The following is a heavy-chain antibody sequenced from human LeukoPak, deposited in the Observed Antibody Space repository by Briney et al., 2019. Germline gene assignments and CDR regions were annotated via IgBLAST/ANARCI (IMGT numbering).Heavy chain of an antibody. CDR1: GFTVSSNY. J-gene: IGHJ4*02. Sequence: GGSLRLSCAASGFTVSSNYMSWVRQAPGKGLEWVSVIYSGGSTYYADSVKGRFTISRDNSKNTLYLQMNSLRAEDTAVYYCARVPTTVTTVYFDYWGQGTLVTVTS. CDR3: ARVPTTVTTVYFDY. CDR2: IYSGGST. D-gene: IGHD4-17*01. V-gene: IGHV3-53*01.